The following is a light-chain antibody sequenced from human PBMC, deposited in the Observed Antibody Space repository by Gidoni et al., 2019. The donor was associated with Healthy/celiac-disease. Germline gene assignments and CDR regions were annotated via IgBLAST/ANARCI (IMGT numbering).Light chain of an antibody. CDR2: GAS. CDR1: QSVSSSY. J-gene: IGKJ1*01. V-gene: IGKV3-20*01. CDR3: QQYGSSPPWT. Sequence: EIVLTQSPGTLSLSPGERATLSCRASQSVSSSYLARYQQKPGQATRLLIYGASSRATGIPDRFSGSGSGTDFTLTISRLEPEDFAVYYCQQYGSSPPWTFGQGTKVEIK.